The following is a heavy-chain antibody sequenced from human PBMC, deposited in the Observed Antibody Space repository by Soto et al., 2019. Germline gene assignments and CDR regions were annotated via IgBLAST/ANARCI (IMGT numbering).Heavy chain of an antibody. V-gene: IGHV3-48*02. J-gene: IGHJ4*02. CDR1: GFTFSSYS. Sequence: GGSLRLSCATSGFTFSSYSMNWVRQAPGKGLEWVSYISSSSSTIYYADSVKGRFTISRDNAKNSLYLQMNSLRDEDTAVYYCAREGCSGGSCYLLGYFDYWGQGTLVTVSS. CDR2: ISSSSSTI. D-gene: IGHD2-15*01. CDR3: AREGCSGGSCYLLGYFDY.